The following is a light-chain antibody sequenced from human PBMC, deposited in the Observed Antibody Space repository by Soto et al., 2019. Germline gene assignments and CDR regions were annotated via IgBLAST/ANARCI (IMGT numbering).Light chain of an antibody. V-gene: IGLV2-14*01. J-gene: IGLJ2*01. CDR3: SSYTSSSRGV. CDR2: EVS. Sequence: QSALTQPASVSGSPGQSITISCTGTSSDVGGYNYVSWYQQHPGKAPKLMIYEVSNRPSGVSNRFSGSKSGNTASLTISGLQAEDEADYYCSSYTSSSRGVFGGGTKLTV. CDR1: SSDVGGYNY.